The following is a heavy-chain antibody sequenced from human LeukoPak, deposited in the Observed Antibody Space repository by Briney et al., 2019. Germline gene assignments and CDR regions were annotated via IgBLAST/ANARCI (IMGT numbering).Heavy chain of an antibody. V-gene: IGHV1-69*13. J-gene: IGHJ6*02. CDR3: ARKHAFYYYYGMDV. CDR2: IIPIFGTA. CDR1: GGTFSSYA. Sequence: GASVKVSCKASGGTFSSYAISWVRQAPGQGLEWMGGIIPIFGTANYAQKFQGRVTITADESTSTAYMELSSLRSEDMAVYYCARKHAFYYYYGMDVWGQGTTVTVSS.